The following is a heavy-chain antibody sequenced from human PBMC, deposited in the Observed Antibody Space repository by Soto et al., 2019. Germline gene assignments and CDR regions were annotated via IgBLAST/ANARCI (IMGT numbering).Heavy chain of an antibody. CDR2: ISYDGSNK. V-gene: IGHV3-30-3*01. J-gene: IGHJ4*02. D-gene: IGHD6-19*01. CDR1: GFTFSSYA. CDR3: ARSSELEQWLVTLDY. Sequence: PGGSLRLSCAASGFTFSSYAMHWVRQAPGKGLEWVAVISYDGSNKYYADPVKGRFTISRDNSKNTLYLQMNSLRAEDTALYYCARSSELEQWLVTLDYWGQGTLVTVSS.